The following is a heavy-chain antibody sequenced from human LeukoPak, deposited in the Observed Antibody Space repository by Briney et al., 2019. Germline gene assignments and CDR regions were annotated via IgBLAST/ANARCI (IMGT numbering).Heavy chain of an antibody. Sequence: SVKVSCTASGGTFTSYAISWVRPAPGQGLEWMGGTIPIFGTADSAQTFQGRVTITTDASTSPASMGLSRLRSEDTAVYYCGRGGDYYYYLDVWGKGTTVTVSS. J-gene: IGHJ6*03. CDR3: GRGGDYYYYLDV. D-gene: IGHD3-10*01. CDR2: TIPIFGTA. CDR1: GGTFTSYA. V-gene: IGHV1-69*05.